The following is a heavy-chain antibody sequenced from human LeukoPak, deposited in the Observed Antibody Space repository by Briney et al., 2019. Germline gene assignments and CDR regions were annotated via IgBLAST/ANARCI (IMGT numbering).Heavy chain of an antibody. CDR2: IRYDGSNK. Sequence: GWSLRLSCAASGFTFSSYGMHWVRQAPGKGLEWVAFIRYDGSNKYYADSVKGRFTISRDNSKNTLYLQMNSLRAEDTAVYYCAKVRLSSSWYVFDYWGQGTLVTVSS. J-gene: IGHJ4*02. D-gene: IGHD6-13*01. V-gene: IGHV3-30*02. CDR1: GFTFSSYG. CDR3: AKVRLSSSWYVFDY.